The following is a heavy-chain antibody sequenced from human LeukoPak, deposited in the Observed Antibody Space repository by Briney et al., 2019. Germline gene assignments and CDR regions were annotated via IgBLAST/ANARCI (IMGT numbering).Heavy chain of an antibody. Sequence: ASVKVSCKVSGYTLTELSMHWVRQAPGKGLEWMGGFDPEDGETIYAQKFQGRVTMTEDTSTDTAYMELSSLRSEDTAVYYCAAPGPMVRGVIGYFDYWGQGNPGHRLL. J-gene: IGHJ4*02. CDR1: GYTLTELS. CDR2: FDPEDGET. V-gene: IGHV1-24*01. D-gene: IGHD3-10*01. CDR3: AAPGPMVRGVIGYFDY.